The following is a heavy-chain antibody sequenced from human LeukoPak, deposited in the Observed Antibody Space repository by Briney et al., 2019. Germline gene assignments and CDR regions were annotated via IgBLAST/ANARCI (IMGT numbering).Heavy chain of an antibody. D-gene: IGHD3-22*01. V-gene: IGHV4-59*12. CDR1: GGSISSYY. CDR3: ARSQPSKRYYYDSSGSY. J-gene: IGHJ4*02. CDR2: IYYSGST. Sequence: PSETLSLACTVSGGSISSYYWSWIRQPPGKGLEWIGYIYYSGSTNYNPSLKSRVTISVDTSKNQFSLKLSSVTAADTAVYYCARSQPSKRYYYDSSGSYWGQGTLVTVSS.